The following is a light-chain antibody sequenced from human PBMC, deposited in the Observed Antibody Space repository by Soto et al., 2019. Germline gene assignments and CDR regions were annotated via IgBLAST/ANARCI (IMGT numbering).Light chain of an antibody. Sequence: EVVLTHSPATLTLSPGERATLSCRASPLISNYLAWYQQQPAQTPRLLIYDASKRVTGVPARVSGSGPGTHFTLTISSLEPADFGVYYDQQRLDCPVTFGPRTRLQIK. V-gene: IGKV3-11*01. CDR2: DAS. CDR1: PLISNY. CDR3: QQRLDCPVT. J-gene: IGKJ5*01.